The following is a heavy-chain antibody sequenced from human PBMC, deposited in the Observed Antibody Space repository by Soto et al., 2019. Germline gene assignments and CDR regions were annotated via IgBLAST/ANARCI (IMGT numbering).Heavy chain of an antibody. CDR1: GFTFSNAW. J-gene: IGHJ4*02. CDR3: TGTEITIFGVVPDY. Sequence: GGSLRLSCAASGFTFSNAWMSWVCQAPGKGLEWVGRIKSKTDGGTTDYAAPVKGRFTISRDDSKNTLYLQMNSLKTEDTAVYYCTGTEITIFGVVPDYWGQGTLVTVSS. D-gene: IGHD3-3*01. V-gene: IGHV3-15*01. CDR2: IKSKTDGGTT.